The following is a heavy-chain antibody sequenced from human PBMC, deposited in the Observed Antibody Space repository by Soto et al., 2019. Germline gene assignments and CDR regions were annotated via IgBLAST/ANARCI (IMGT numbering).Heavy chain of an antibody. J-gene: IGHJ4*02. Sequence: PGGSLRLSCAASGFPFSSYEMNWVRQAPGKGLEWVSYISSSGSTIYYADSVKGRFTISRDNAKNSLYLQMNSLRAEDTAVYYCAYRTSSDFDYWGQGTLVTAPQ. D-gene: IGHD6-19*01. CDR3: AYRTSSDFDY. CDR1: GFPFSSYE. CDR2: ISSSGSTI. V-gene: IGHV3-48*03.